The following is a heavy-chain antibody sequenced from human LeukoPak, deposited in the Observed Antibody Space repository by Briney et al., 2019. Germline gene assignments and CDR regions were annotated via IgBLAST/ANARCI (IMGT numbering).Heavy chain of an antibody. CDR3: ARDRYYDSSGLPDP. V-gene: IGHV1-18*01. CDR1: GYTFTSYG. Sequence: ASVKVSCKASGYTFTSYGISWVQQAPGQGLEWMGWISAYNGNTNYAQKLQGRVTMTTDTSTSTAYMELRSLRSDDTAVYYCARDRYYDSSGLPDPWGQGTLVTVSS. D-gene: IGHD3-22*01. CDR2: ISAYNGNT. J-gene: IGHJ5*02.